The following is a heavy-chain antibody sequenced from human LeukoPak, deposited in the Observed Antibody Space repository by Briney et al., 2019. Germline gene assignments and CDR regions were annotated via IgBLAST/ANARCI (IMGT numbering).Heavy chain of an antibody. V-gene: IGHV4-61*02. CDR2: IYTSGST. J-gene: IGHJ4*02. Sequence: PSQTLSLTCTVSGGSISSGSYYWSWIRQPAGKGLEWIGRIYTSGSTNYNPSLKSRVTISVDTSKNQFSLKLSSVTAADTAVYYCARDRLYGSGSYYNGLFDYWGQGTLVTVSS. CDR3: ARDRLYGSGSYYNGLFDY. CDR1: GGSISSGSYY. D-gene: IGHD3-10*01.